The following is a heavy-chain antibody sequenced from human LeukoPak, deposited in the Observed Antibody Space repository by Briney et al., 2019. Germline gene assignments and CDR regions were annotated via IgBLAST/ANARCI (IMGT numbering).Heavy chain of an antibody. V-gene: IGHV3-9*01. Sequence: SLRLSCAASGFTFDDYAMHWVRQAPGKGLEWVSGISWNSGNIGYADSVKGRFTISRDNAKNSLYLQMNSLRAEDTALYYCARDSSYYYGSGSWGPDYWGQGTLVTVSP. J-gene: IGHJ4*02. D-gene: IGHD3-10*01. CDR1: GFTFDDYA. CDR3: ARDSSYYYGSGSWGPDY. CDR2: ISWNSGNI.